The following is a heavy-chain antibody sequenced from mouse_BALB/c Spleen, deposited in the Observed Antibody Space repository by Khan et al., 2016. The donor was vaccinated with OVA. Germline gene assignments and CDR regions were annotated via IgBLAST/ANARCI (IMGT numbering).Heavy chain of an antibody. CDR2: ISSGGSYT. J-gene: IGHJ2*01. D-gene: IGHD2-4*01. CDR3: ARTHGDYESNYFDY. CDR1: GFTFSNYG. Sequence: EVELVESGGGLVKPGGSLKFSCAASGFTFSNYGMSWVRQTPEKRLEWVATISSGGSYTYYPDSVKGRFPISRDNANSTLYLNMSSLRSEDTAMYYCARTHGDYESNYFDYWGQGTTLTVAS. V-gene: IGHV5-9-3*01.